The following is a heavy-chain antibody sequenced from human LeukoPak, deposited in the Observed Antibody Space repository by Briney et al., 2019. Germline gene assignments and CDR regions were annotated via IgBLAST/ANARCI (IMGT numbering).Heavy chain of an antibody. D-gene: IGHD6-6*01. V-gene: IGHV3-21*01. CDR1: GFTFSSYG. CDR2: ITSSSSYI. Sequence: GGSLRLSCAASGFTFSSYGMNWVRHAPGKGLEWVSSITSSSSYIYYADSVKGRFTISRDNAKNSLYLQMNSLRAEDTAVYYCARVRSSLSDAFDIWGQGTMVTVSS. CDR3: ARVRSSLSDAFDI. J-gene: IGHJ3*02.